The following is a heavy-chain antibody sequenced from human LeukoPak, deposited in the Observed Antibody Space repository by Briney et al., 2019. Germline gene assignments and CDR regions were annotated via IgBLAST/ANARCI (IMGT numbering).Heavy chain of an antibody. J-gene: IGHJ6*03. CDR1: GYTFTSYW. D-gene: IGHD2-2*01. V-gene: IGHV5-51*01. CDR2: IYPGDSDT. Sequence: GESLKISCKGSGYTFTSYWIGWVRQMPGKGLEWMGIIYPGDSDTRYDPSFQGQVTISADKSISTAYLQWSSLKASDTAMYYCARHNQPGGRYYYYMDVWGKGTTVTVSS. CDR3: ARHNQPGGRYYYYMDV.